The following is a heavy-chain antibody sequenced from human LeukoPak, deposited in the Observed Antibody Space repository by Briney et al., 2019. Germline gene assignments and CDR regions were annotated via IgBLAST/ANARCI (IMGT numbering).Heavy chain of an antibody. V-gene: IGHV1-8*01. Sequence: ASVKVSCKASGCTFPSYDINWVRQATGQGLEWMGWMNPNSGNTGYAQKFQGRVTITRNTSISTAYMELSSLRSEDTAVYYCARGDGTFGVVINYYYMDVWGKGTTVTVSS. CDR3: ARGDGTFGVVINYYYMDV. CDR2: MNPNSGNT. D-gene: IGHD3-3*01. CDR1: GCTFPSYD. J-gene: IGHJ6*03.